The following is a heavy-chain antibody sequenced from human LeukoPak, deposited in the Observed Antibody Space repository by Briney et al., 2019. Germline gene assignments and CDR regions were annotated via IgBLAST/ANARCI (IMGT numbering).Heavy chain of an antibody. J-gene: IGHJ2*01. CDR3: AKEGGAAVGYYFDL. CDR2: ISGSGGST. V-gene: IGHV3-23*01. CDR1: GFTFSSYA. D-gene: IGHD6-13*01. Sequence: GGSLRLSCAASGFTFSSYAMSWVRQAPGKGLEWVSAISGSGGSTFYADFVKGQFAISRDNSKSTLYLQMNSLRAEDTAVYYCAKEGGAAVGYYFDLWGRGTLVTVSS.